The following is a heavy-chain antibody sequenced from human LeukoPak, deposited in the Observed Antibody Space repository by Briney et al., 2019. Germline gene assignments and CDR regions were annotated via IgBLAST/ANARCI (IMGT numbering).Heavy chain of an antibody. D-gene: IGHD3-9*01. V-gene: IGHV3-30*18. Sequence: GGSLRLPCAASGFTFSSYGMHWVRQAPGKGLEWVAVISYDGSNKYYADSVKGRFTISRDNSKNTLYLQMNSLRAEDTAVYYCAKDRTVQILTGYYHDYWGQGTLVTVSS. CDR2: ISYDGSNK. J-gene: IGHJ4*02. CDR3: AKDRTVQILTGYYHDY. CDR1: GFTFSSYG.